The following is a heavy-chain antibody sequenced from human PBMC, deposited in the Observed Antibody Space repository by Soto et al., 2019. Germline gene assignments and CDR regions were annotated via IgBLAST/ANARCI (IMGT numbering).Heavy chain of an antibody. V-gene: IGHV4-4*02. CDR3: VRDLNGSGDY. Sequence: PSETLSLTCAVSGGSFTSNNWWTWVRQPPGQGLEWLGYIFHSLGAKYNPSLGSRGTISLDTSKNQLSLSLRSVTAADTAIYFCVRDLNGSGDYWGQGTLVTVSS. CDR2: IFHSLGA. J-gene: IGHJ4*02. CDR1: GGSFTSNNW. D-gene: IGHD3-10*01.